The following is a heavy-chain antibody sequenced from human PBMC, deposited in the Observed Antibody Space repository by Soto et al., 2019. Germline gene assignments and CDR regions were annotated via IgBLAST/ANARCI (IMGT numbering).Heavy chain of an antibody. Sequence: QVQLQESGPGLVKSSETLSLTCTVSGGPISTYYWSWIRQPPGKGLEWIGNIYYSGSTNYNPSRRSRVTISVDTSKNHFSLKLSSVTAADTAVYYCARVGGYYGDYPNFDYWGQGTLVTVSS. CDR3: ARVGGYYGDYPNFDY. CDR1: GGPISTYY. J-gene: IGHJ4*02. D-gene: IGHD4-17*01. CDR2: IYYSGST. V-gene: IGHV4-59*01.